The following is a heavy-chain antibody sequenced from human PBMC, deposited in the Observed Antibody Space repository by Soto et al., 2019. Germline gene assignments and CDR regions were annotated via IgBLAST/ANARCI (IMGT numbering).Heavy chain of an antibody. CDR2: INSRSDI. CDR1: GFTFSNFS. J-gene: IGHJ6*02. Sequence: GGSLRLSCVGSGFTFSNFSINWVRQAPGKGLEWVSSINSRSDIYYADSVKGRFTISRDNAKNSVSLQMNSLRAEDTAVYYCAREYTAWPLTYGLDVWGQGTTVTVSS. D-gene: IGHD2-2*02. CDR3: AREYTAWPLTYGLDV. V-gene: IGHV3-21*01.